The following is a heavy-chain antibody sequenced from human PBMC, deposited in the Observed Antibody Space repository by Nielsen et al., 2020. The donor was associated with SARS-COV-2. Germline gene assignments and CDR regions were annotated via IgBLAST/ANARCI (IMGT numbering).Heavy chain of an antibody. CDR3: ARGNTIFGEVAWIDP. J-gene: IGHJ5*02. Sequence: ASVKVSCKASGYTFTSYAMHWVRQAPGQRLEWMGWINAGNGNTKYSQKFQGRITMTTDTSTSTAYMELRSLRADDTAVYYCARGNTIFGEVAWIDPWGQGTLVTVSS. CDR2: INAGNGNT. CDR1: GYTFTSYA. V-gene: IGHV1-3*01. D-gene: IGHD3-3*01.